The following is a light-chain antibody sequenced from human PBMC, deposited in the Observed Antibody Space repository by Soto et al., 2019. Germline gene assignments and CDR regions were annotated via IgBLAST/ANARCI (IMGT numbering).Light chain of an antibody. Sequence: QSVLTQPPSASGTPGQRVTISCSGGSSNIGSNAVTWYRQLPGTAPKLLIYSNNQRPSGVPDRFSGSKSGTSASLAISGLQSQDDADYYCAAWDDSLNGLYVFGTGTKVTVL. V-gene: IGLV1-44*01. CDR1: SSNIGSNA. J-gene: IGLJ1*01. CDR3: AAWDDSLNGLYV. CDR2: SNN.